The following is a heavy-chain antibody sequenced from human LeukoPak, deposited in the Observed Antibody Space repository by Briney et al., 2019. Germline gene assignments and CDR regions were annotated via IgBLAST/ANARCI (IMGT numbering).Heavy chain of an antibody. CDR1: GFTFSYYW. CDR2: INSDGSSA. Sequence: GGSLRLSCAASGFTFSYYWMHWVRQAPGKGLVWVSRINSDGSSASYADSVKGRFTISRDNAKNTLYLQMNSLRVEDTAVYYCAKSLGAPDDYWGQGTLVTVSS. CDR3: AKSLGAPDDY. V-gene: IGHV3-74*01. J-gene: IGHJ4*02. D-gene: IGHD1-26*01.